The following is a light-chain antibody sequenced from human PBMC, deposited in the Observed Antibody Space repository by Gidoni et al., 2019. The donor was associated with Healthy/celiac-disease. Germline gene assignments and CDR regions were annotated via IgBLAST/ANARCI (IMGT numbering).Light chain of an antibody. CDR1: QSVSSN. CDR3: QQYNNWPQT. J-gene: IGKJ1*01. V-gene: IGKV3-15*01. CDR2: GAS. Sequence: EIVMTQSPATLSVSPGERATLSCRASQSVSSNLAWYQQQPGQAPRLLIYGASTRATGIPARFSGSWSGTEFTLTISSLQSEDFAVYYCQQYNNWPQTFXXXTKVEIK.